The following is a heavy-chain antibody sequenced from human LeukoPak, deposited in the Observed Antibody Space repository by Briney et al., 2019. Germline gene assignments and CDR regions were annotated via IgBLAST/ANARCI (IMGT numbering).Heavy chain of an antibody. CDR1: GGSISSSNYY. CDR3: ARHEAQDFDY. V-gene: IGHV4-39*01. J-gene: IGHJ4*02. CDR2: IYYSGTT. Sequence: SETLSLTCTVSGGSISSSNYYWGWIRQPPGKGLEWIGSIYYSGTTYYSSSLKGRVIISVDTSKNQFSLKLSSVTATDTAVYYCARHEAQDFDYWGQGTLVTVSS.